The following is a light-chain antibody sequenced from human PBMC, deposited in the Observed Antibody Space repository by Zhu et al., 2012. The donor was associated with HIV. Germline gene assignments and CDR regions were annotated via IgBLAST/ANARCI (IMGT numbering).Light chain of an antibody. J-gene: IGKJ1*01. CDR3: QQYSDWPPWT. V-gene: IGKV3-15*01. Sequence: EIVLTQSPATLPMPPGGRATLSCRASQSVGSKLAWYQQRRGQAPRLLIYDASTRATGIPTRFSGSGSGTEFTLTLSNMQSEDFAVYYCQQYSDWPPWTFGLGTKVEIK. CDR1: QSVGSK. CDR2: DAS.